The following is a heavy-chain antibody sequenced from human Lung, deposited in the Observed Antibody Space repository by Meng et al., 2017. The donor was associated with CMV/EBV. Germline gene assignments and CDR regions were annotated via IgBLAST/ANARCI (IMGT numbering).Heavy chain of an antibody. CDR1: GFTLSDFW. CDR2: IKQDGSEK. V-gene: IGHV3-7*01. Sequence: GESLKISCAASGFTLSDFWMSWVRQAPGKGLEWVANIKQDGSEKYYVDSVKGRFTISRDNAKNSLYLQMNSLRDEDTAIYYCARDTRWVQETWGQGTLVTGSS. CDR3: ARDTRWVQET. D-gene: IGHD5-24*01. J-gene: IGHJ4*02.